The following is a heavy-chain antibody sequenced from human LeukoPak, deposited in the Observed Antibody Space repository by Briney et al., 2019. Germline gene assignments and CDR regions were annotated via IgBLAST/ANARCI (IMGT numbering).Heavy chain of an antibody. CDR3: ARNYYDSSGYYRNYFDY. Sequence: GASVKVSCKASGYTFTTNAIHWVRQAPGERLEWMGWINTGNGNTKYSQKFQGRVTITRDTSASTAYMELSSLRSEDTAVYYCARNYYDSSGYYRNYFDYWGQGILVTVSS. CDR2: INTGNGNT. J-gene: IGHJ4*02. D-gene: IGHD3-22*01. CDR1: GYTFTTNA. V-gene: IGHV1-3*04.